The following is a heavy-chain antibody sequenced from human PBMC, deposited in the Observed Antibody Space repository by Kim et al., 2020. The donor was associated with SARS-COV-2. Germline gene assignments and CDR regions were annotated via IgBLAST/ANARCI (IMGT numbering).Heavy chain of an antibody. CDR3: ARESLNYDILTDNWFDP. CDR1: GFTFSDYY. D-gene: IGHD3-9*01. Sequence: GGSLRLSCAASGFTFSDYYMSWIRQAPGKGLEWVSYISSSGSTIYYADSVKGRFTISRDNAKNSLYLQMNSLRAEDTAVYYCARESLNYDILTDNWFDPWGQGTLVTVSS. CDR2: ISSSGSTI. V-gene: IGHV3-11*01. J-gene: IGHJ5*02.